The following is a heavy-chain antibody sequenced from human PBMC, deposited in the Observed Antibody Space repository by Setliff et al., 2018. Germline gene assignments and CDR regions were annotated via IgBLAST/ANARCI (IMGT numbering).Heavy chain of an antibody. D-gene: IGHD3-22*01. CDR2: INPDSGGT. CDR1: GYTFTGYY. Sequence: ASVKVSCKASGYTFTGYYMHWVRQAPGQGLEWVGRINPDSGGTNYAQKFQGRVTMTRDTSISTAYMELSRLRPDDTAVYYCARTYYYASSGYRGYYYYLDVWGKGTTVTVSS. V-gene: IGHV1-2*06. J-gene: IGHJ6*03. CDR3: ARTYYYASSGYRGYYYYLDV.